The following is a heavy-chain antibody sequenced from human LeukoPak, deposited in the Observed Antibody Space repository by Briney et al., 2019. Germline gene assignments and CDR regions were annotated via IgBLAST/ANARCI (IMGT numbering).Heavy chain of an antibody. D-gene: IGHD3-9*01. CDR1: GFTFSSYG. V-gene: IGHV3-30*02. CDR2: IRYDGSNK. J-gene: IGHJ4*02. CDR3: ARGVIRYFDWLLRPFDY. Sequence: PGGSLRLSCAASGFTFSSYGMHWVRQAPGKGLEWVAFIRYDGSNKYYADSVKGRFTISRDNSKNTLYLQMNSLRAEDTAVYYCARGVIRYFDWLLRPFDYWGQGTLVTVSS.